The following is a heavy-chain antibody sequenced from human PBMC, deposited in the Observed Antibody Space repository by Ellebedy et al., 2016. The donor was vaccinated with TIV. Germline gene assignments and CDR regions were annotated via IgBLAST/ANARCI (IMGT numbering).Heavy chain of an antibody. V-gene: IGHV3-48*04. Sequence: GESLKISXAASGFTFSSYSMNWVRQAPGKGLEWVSYISSSSSTIYYADSVKGRFTISRDNAKNSLYLQMNSLRAEDTALYYCAKASGHIVASSNWFDPWGQGTLVTVSS. J-gene: IGHJ5*02. CDR3: AKASGHIVASSNWFDP. CDR1: GFTFSSYS. CDR2: ISSSSSTI. D-gene: IGHD5-12*01.